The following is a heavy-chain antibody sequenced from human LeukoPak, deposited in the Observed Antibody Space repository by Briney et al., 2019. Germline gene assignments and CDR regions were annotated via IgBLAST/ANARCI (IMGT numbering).Heavy chain of an antibody. Sequence: SVKVSCKASGGTFSSYAISWVRQAPGQGLEWMGGIIPIFGTANYAQKFQGRVTITADESTSTAYMELSSLRSEDTAVYYCARDFHMVRGAPGWFDPWGQGTLVTVSS. CDR1: GGTFSSYA. J-gene: IGHJ5*02. CDR2: IIPIFGTA. D-gene: IGHD3-10*01. V-gene: IGHV1-69*13. CDR3: ARDFHMVRGAPGWFDP.